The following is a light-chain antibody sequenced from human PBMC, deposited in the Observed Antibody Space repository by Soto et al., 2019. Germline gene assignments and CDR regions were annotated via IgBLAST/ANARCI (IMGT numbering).Light chain of an antibody. Sequence: DIQMTHSPSSLSASVGDRVTITCRASQSIGTYLIWYQHKPGKAPNLLIYAASTLQSGVPSRFSGSGSGTDFTLTISSLQPEDFATYYCQQSYGTLITFGQGTRLEIK. V-gene: IGKV1-39*01. CDR2: AAS. CDR3: QQSYGTLIT. CDR1: QSIGTY. J-gene: IGKJ5*01.